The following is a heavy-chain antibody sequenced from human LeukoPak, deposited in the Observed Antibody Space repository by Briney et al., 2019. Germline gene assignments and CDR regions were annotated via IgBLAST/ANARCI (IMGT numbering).Heavy chain of an antibody. V-gene: IGHV5-51*01. CDR3: ARGGASTADY. Sequence: GESLKISCTGSGYNFISHWIAWVRQMPGKGLEWMGLIYPGDSDTTYNPSFQAQVTISVDKSISTAYLQWSSLKASDTAIYYCARGGASTADYWGQGTLVTVSS. D-gene: IGHD2-21*02. CDR2: IYPGDSDT. CDR1: GYNFISHW. J-gene: IGHJ4*02.